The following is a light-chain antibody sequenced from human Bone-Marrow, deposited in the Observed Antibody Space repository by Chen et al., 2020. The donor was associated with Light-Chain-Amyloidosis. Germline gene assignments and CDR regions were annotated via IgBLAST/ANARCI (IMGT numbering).Light chain of an antibody. CDR3: QSTDTSGTSKV. CDR2: KDN. J-gene: IGLJ3*02. CDR1: ALSKQY. Sequence: SYELTQPPSVLVSPGQTATISCSGHALSKQYAYWYQQRPGQAPVVLIYKDNERPSGIPERFSGYSSGTTVTLTISGVQAEDEADYYYQSTDTSGTSKVFGGGTHLTVL. V-gene: IGLV3-25*03.